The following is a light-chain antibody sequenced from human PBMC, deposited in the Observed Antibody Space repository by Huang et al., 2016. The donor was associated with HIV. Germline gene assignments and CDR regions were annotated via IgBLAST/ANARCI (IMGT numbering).Light chain of an antibody. Sequence: IVMTQSPISLPVSPGEPASISCRSSQSLLQNNGHDSLDWYLHRPGQPPQLLIHLGSTRASGVPERFSGSGSGTDFTRRISRVEAEDVGIYYCMQSLQMPWTFGQGTKVEIK. V-gene: IGKV2-28*01. CDR1: QSLLQNNGHDS. CDR3: MQSLQMPWT. CDR2: LGS. J-gene: IGKJ1*01.